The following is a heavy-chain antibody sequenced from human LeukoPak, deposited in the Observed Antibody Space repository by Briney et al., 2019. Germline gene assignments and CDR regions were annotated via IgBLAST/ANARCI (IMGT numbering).Heavy chain of an antibody. CDR3: AKDIGYSSSSYYMDV. D-gene: IGHD6-6*01. V-gene: IGHV3-43*01. Sequence: GGSLRLSCAASGFAFDDYTMHWVRQAPGKGLEWVSLISWDGGSTYYADSVKGRFTISRANSKNSLYLQMNSLRTEDTGLYYCAKDIGYSSSSYYMDVWGKGTTVTVSS. CDR2: ISWDGGST. J-gene: IGHJ6*03. CDR1: GFAFDDYT.